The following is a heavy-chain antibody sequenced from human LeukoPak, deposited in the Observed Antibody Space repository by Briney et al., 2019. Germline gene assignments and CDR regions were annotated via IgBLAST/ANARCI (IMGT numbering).Heavy chain of an antibody. Sequence: SVKVSCKASGGTFSSYAISWVRQAPGQGLEWMGGIIPIFGTANYAQKFQGRVTITADESTSTAYMELSSLRSEDTAVYYCARGGDGYNLDYYYYMDVWGKGTTVTVSS. J-gene: IGHJ6*03. V-gene: IGHV1-69*13. D-gene: IGHD5-24*01. CDR1: GGTFSSYA. CDR2: IIPIFGTA. CDR3: ARGGDGYNLDYYYYMDV.